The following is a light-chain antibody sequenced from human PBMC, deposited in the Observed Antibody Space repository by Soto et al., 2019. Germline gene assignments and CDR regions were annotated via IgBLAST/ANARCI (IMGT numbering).Light chain of an antibody. V-gene: IGKV1-5*03. CDR2: KAS. J-gene: IGKJ2*01. Sequence: DIQMTQSPSTLSASVGDRVTITCRASQSTSSWLAWYQQKPGKAPKLLIYKASILESGVPSRFSGSGSRTEFTLTISSLQPDDFATYYCQQYNSYSPYTFGRGTKLEIK. CDR1: QSTSSW. CDR3: QQYNSYSPYT.